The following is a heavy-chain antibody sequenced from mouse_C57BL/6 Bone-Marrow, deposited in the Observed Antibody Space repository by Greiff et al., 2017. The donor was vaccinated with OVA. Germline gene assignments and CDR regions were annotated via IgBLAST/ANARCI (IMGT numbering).Heavy chain of an antibody. CDR1: GYTFTSYW. CDR3: ALWYLYYFDY. J-gene: IGHJ2*01. V-gene: IGHV1-59*01. Sequence: QVQLQQPGAELVRPGTSVKLSCKASGYTFTSYWMHWVKQRPGQGLEWIGVIDPSDSYTNYNQKFKGKATLTVDTSSSTAYMQLSSLTSEDSAVYYCALWYLYYFDYWGQGTTLTVSS. CDR2: IDPSDSYT. D-gene: IGHD2-1*01.